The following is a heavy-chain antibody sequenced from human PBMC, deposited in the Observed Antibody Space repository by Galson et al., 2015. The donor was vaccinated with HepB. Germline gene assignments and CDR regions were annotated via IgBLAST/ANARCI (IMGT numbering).Heavy chain of an antibody. CDR2: TYYRPKWSN. J-gene: IGHJ5*02. D-gene: IGHD1-14*01. Sequence: CAISGDSVSSNSGTWNWIRQSPSRGLEWLGRTYYRPKWSNDYAVSVKSRITINPDTSKNQFSLQLNSVTPEDTAVYYCARGGYNWFDPWGQGTLVTVSS. CDR1: GDSVSSNSGT. CDR3: ARGGYNWFDP. V-gene: IGHV6-1*01.